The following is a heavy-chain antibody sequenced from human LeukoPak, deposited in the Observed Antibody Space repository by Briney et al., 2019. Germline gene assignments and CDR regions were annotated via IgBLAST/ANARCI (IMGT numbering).Heavy chain of an antibody. CDR1: GGSISSGGYY. CDR3: ARALGTAMVTLYYFDY. D-gene: IGHD5-18*01. Sequence: PSQTLSLTCAVSGGSISSGGYYWSWIRQPPGKGLEWIGEINHSGSTNYNPSLKSRVTISVDTSKNQFSLKLSSVTAADTAVYYCARALGTAMVTLYYFDYWGQGTLVTVSS. J-gene: IGHJ4*02. V-gene: IGHV4-30-2*01. CDR2: INHSGST.